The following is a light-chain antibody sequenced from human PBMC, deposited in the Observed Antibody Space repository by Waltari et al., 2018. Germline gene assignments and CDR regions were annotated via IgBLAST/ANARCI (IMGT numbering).Light chain of an antibody. CDR1: QSISNW. J-gene: IGKJ1*01. V-gene: IGKV1-5*03. CDR3: QQYSNYWT. Sequence: DLQMTQSPSPLSAYVGDRVTITCRASQSISNWLAWYQQKPGKAPRLLIYQASNLESGVPSRFSGSGSGTEFTLTISSLQPDDFATYYCQQYSNYWTFGQGTKVEIK. CDR2: QAS.